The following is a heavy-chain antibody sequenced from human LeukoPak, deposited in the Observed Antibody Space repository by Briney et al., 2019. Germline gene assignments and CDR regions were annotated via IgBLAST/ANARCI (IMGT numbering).Heavy chain of an antibody. CDR3: AKDRWTAYCGGDCYSEFDY. J-gene: IGHJ4*02. D-gene: IGHD2-21*02. Sequence: GGSLRLSCAASGFTFSSYGMRWVRQAPGKGLEWVAVISYDGSNKYYADSVKGRFTISRDNSKNTLYLQMNSLRAEDTAVYYCAKDRWTAYCGGDCYSEFDYWGQGTLVTVSS. CDR2: ISYDGSNK. V-gene: IGHV3-30*18. CDR1: GFTFSSYG.